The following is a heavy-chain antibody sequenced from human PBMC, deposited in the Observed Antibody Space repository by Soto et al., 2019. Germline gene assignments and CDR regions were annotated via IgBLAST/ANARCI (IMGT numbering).Heavy chain of an antibody. Sequence: AVSGGSISSGGYSWSWMRQPPGKGLEWIGYIYHSGSTYYNPSLKSRVTISVDRSKNQFSLKLSSVTAADTAVYYCARVPDVWGQGTTVPVSS. CDR1: GGSISSGGYS. CDR3: ARVPDV. V-gene: IGHV4-30-2*01. J-gene: IGHJ6*02. CDR2: IYHSGST.